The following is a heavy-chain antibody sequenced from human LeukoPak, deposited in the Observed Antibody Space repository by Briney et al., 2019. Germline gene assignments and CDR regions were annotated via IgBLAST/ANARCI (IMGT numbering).Heavy chain of an antibody. J-gene: IGHJ3*02. CDR2: IYYSGST. D-gene: IGHD3-10*01. CDR1: GGSISSYY. CDR3: ARGLTMVRGVIIRNAFDI. V-gene: IGHV4-59*01. Sequence: SETLSLTCTVSGGSISSYYWSWIRQPPGKGLEWIGYIYYSGSTNYNPSLESRVTISVDTSKNQFSLKLSSVTAADTAVYYCARGLTMVRGVIIRNAFDIRGQGTMVTVSS.